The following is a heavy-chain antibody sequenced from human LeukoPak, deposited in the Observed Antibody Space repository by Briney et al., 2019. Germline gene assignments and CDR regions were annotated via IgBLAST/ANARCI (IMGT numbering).Heavy chain of an antibody. Sequence: GGSPIPSCASSWFTLSSNYMSWVRQAPGKGLERVSVIYSGGSTYYADSVKGRFTISRDNSKNTLYLQMNSLRAEDRAVYYCARSPRGYGSGSYYNRRDAFDIWGQGTMVTVSS. D-gene: IGHD3-10*01. CDR3: ARSPRGYGSGSYYNRRDAFDI. CDR1: WFTLSSNY. CDR2: IYSGGST. V-gene: IGHV3-53*01. J-gene: IGHJ3*02.